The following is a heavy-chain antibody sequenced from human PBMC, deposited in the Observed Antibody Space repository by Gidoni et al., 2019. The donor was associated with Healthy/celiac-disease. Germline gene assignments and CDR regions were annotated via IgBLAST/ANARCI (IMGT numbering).Heavy chain of an antibody. CDR1: GYSFTSYW. D-gene: IGHD3-22*01. CDR3: ARLPEFYDSSGYTYYYYYYGMDV. Sequence: EVQLVQSGAEVKKPGESLKISCKGSGYSFTSYWIGWVRQMPGKGLEWMGIIYPGDSDTRYSPSFQGQVTISADKSISTAYLQWSSLKASDTAMYYCARLPEFYDSSGYTYYYYYYGMDVWGQGTTVTVSS. J-gene: IGHJ6*02. V-gene: IGHV5-51*01. CDR2: IYPGDSDT.